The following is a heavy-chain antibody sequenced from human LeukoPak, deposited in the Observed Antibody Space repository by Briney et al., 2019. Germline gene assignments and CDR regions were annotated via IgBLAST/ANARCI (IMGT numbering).Heavy chain of an antibody. CDR1: GFTFSSYE. J-gene: IGHJ3*02. D-gene: IGHD3-10*01. V-gene: IGHV3-48*03. CDR2: ISSSGSTI. CDR3: ARDKWFGELLDAFDI. Sequence: GGSLRLSCAASGFTFSSYEMNWVRQAPGKGVEWVSYISSSGSTIYYADSVKGRFTISRDNAKNSLYLQMNSLRAEDTAVYYCARDKWFGELLDAFDIWGQGTMVTVSS.